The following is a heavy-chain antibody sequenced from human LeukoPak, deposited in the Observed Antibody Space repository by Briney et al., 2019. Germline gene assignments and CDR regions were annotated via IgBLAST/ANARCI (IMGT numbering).Heavy chain of an antibody. Sequence: GGSLRLSCAASGFIFSDYWMSWVRQAPGKGLEWVANIKQDGSEKYYVDSVKGRFTISRDNAKNSLYLQMNSLRAEDTSVYYCASHSSGYFGWGQGTLVTVSS. J-gene: IGHJ4*02. CDR3: ASHSSGYFG. CDR2: IKQDGSEK. V-gene: IGHV3-7*01. CDR1: GFIFSDYW. D-gene: IGHD3-22*01.